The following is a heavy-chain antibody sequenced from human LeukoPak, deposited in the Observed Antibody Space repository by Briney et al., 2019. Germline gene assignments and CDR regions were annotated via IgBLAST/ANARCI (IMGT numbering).Heavy chain of an antibody. CDR1: GGTFSSSA. J-gene: IGHJ6*02. CDR2: IIPALNIT. D-gene: IGHD5-18*01. Sequence: ASVTVSCKTSGGTFSSSAITWVRQAPGQGLEWMGRIIPALNITSYAQKFQGRVTITADTSTSTAYMELSSLRSEETAVYYCARDQGLTAPPPYGLDVWGQGTLVTVSS. V-gene: IGHV1-69*04. CDR3: ARDQGLTAPPPYGLDV.